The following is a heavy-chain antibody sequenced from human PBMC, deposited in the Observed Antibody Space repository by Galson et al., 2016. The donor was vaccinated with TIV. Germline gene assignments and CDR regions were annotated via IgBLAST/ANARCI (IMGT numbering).Heavy chain of an antibody. CDR3: ARGEVVAAEVGL. V-gene: IGHV4-38-2*02. CDR2: IFHTGTT. CDR1: GYSISSGYY. Sequence: SETLSLTCTVSGYSISSGYYWGWIRQPPGKGLEWIASIFHTGTTYYSPSLNRRVTISADMPNNQFSLKLTSVTASDTAIYYCARGEVVAAEVGLWGHGTLVTVSS. J-gene: IGHJ4*01. D-gene: IGHD2-21*01.